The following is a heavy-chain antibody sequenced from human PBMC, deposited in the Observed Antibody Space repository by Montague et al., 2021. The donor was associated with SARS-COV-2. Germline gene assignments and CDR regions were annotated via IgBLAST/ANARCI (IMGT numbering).Heavy chain of an antibody. D-gene: IGHD6-19*01. CDR3: AKDTATIRIAVALMDV. CDR1: GFIFSNYA. V-gene: IGHV3-23*01. CDR2: MSGSGVRR. Sequence: SLRLSCAASGFIFSNYAMTWVRQAPGKGPEWVSTMSGSGVRRDYADSVKGRFTISRDSSKNTLYLQMNSLRVEDTAVYYCAKDTATIRIAVALMDVWGQGTTVIVS. J-gene: IGHJ6*02.